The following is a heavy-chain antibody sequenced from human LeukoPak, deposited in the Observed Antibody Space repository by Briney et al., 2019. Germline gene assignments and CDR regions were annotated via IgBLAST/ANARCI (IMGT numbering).Heavy chain of an antibody. CDR3: AKVSRHCSGGSCYFDY. V-gene: IGHV3-48*01. J-gene: IGHJ4*02. CDR2: ISTSSSRT. Sequence: PGGSLRLSCAASGFTFSSYSMNWVRQAPGKGLEWVSYISTSSSRTYYADSVKGRFTISRDNAKNSLYLQMNSLRAEDTAVYYCAKVSRHCSGGSCYFDYWGQGTLVTVSS. D-gene: IGHD2-15*01. CDR1: GFTFSSYS.